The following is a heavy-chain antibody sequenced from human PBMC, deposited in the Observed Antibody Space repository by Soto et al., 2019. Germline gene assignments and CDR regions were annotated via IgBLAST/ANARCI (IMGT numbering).Heavy chain of an antibody. V-gene: IGHV4-34*01. CDR1: GAPFSGYY. Sequence: PSETLSLTCAVYGAPFSGYYWPGIRQPPGKGLEWIGEINHTGSTKYNPSLKSRVTISLDTSKNQFSLSLRSVTAADTAVYYCARGREIFGAVTPFEYWGQGAQVTVSS. CDR3: ARGREIFGAVTPFEY. D-gene: IGHD3-3*01. J-gene: IGHJ4*02. CDR2: INHTGST.